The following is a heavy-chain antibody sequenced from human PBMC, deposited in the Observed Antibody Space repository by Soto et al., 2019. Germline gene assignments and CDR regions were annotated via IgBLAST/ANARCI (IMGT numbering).Heavy chain of an antibody. CDR2: IYYAGTT. D-gene: IGHD3-22*01. J-gene: IGHJ1*01. CDR1: GGSISSYY. Sequence: PSETLSLTCTVSGGSISSYYWSWIRQPPGKGLEWIGYIYYAGTTTYNPSLQSRVSISLDTSKNEVSLKLTSVTAADTAVYFCARLGAYYQAMDSWGQGTLVTSPQ. V-gene: IGHV4-59*08. CDR3: ARLGAYYQAMDS.